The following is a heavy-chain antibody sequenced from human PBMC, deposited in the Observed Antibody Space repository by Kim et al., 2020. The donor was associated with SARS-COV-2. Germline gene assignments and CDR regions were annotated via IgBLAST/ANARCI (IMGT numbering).Heavy chain of an antibody. Sequence: GESLKISCKGSGYSFTSYWISWVRQMPGKGLEWMGRIDPSDSYTNYSPSFQGHVTISADKSISTAYLQWSSLKASDTARYYCARLCVYCCSGGSCYSGDAFDIWGQGTMVTVSS. CDR1: GYSFTSYW. V-gene: IGHV5-10-1*01. CDR3: ARLCVYCCSGGSCYSGDAFDI. J-gene: IGHJ3*02. CDR2: IDPSDSYT. D-gene: IGHD2-15*01.